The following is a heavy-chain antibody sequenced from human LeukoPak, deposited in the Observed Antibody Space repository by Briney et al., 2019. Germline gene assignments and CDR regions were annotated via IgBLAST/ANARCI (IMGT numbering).Heavy chain of an antibody. CDR3: ARDFTVTTGPTY. Sequence: SETLSLTCSVSGYSISSGYYWGWIRPPPGKGLDWIGYIHHSGTTHYTPSLKSRVTLSMDASKSQFSLRLSSVTAADTAVFYCARDFTVTTGPTYWGQGVVVTVSS. CDR1: GYSISSGYY. J-gene: IGHJ4*02. CDR2: IHHSGTT. D-gene: IGHD2-8*02. V-gene: IGHV4-38-2*02.